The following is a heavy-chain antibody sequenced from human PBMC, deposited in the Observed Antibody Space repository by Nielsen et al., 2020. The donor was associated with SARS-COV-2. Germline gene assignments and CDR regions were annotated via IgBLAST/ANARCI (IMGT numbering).Heavy chain of an antibody. J-gene: IGHJ6*02. CDR3: ARDHQQWLAAYYYYGMDV. CDR2: ISYDGSNK. V-gene: IGHV3-33*05. D-gene: IGHD6-19*01. Sequence: WIRQPPGKGLEWVAVISYDGSNKYYADSVKGRFTISRDNSKNTLYLQMNSLRDEDTAVYYCARDHQQWLAAYYYYGMDVWGQGTTVTVSS.